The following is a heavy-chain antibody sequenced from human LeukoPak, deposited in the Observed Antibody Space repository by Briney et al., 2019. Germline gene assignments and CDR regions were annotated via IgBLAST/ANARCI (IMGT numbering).Heavy chain of an antibody. Sequence: GGSLRLSCAASGFTFSSYSMNWVRQAPGKGLEWVSSISSSSSYIYYADLVKGRFTISRDNAKNSLYLQMNSLRAEDTAVYYCARDGGPTYYDFWSGYFDYWGQGTLVTVSS. D-gene: IGHD3-3*01. V-gene: IGHV3-21*01. CDR3: ARDGGPTYYDFWSGYFDY. CDR2: ISSSSSYI. CDR1: GFTFSSYS. J-gene: IGHJ4*02.